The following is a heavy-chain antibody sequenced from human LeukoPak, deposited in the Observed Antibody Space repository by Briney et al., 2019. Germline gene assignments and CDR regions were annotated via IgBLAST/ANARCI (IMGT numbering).Heavy chain of an antibody. J-gene: IGHJ3*02. D-gene: IGHD3-10*01. V-gene: IGHV1-2*02. CDR1: GYTLTGYY. Sequence: ASVQVSCKASGYTLTGYYIHWVRPAPGQGLEWMGWINASSGVTKDAQRCRGRITMARDTSISTAYMELGRLRADDAAVYYCARLGFGDAFDIWGQGTMVTVSS. CDR3: ARLGFGDAFDI. CDR2: INASSGVT.